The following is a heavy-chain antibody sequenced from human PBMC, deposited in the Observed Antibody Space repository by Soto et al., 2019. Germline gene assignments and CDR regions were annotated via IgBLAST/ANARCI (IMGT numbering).Heavy chain of an antibody. J-gene: IGHJ6*02. Sequence: SETLSLTCSVSGGSISSGYYYWSWIRQPPGKGLEWIGNIYYSGNTYYNPSLKSRLIISIDTSKNQFSLEVGSVTAADTDVYYCANSSLYGMDVWGQGTTVTVYS. CDR3: ANSSLYGMDV. V-gene: IGHV4-30-4*01. CDR2: IYYSGNT. CDR1: GGSISSGYYY.